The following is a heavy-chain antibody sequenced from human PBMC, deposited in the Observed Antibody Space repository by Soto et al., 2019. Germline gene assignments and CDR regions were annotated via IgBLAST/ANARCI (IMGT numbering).Heavy chain of an antibody. D-gene: IGHD3-22*01. CDR2: IWYDGSNK. CDR3: ARDLGVIVVVNQLDY. V-gene: IGHV3-33*01. Sequence: QVQLVESGGGVVQPGRSLRLSCAASGFTFSSYGMHWVRQAPGKGLEWVAVIWYDGSNKYYADSVKGRFTISRDNSKNTLYLRMNSLRAEDTAVYYCARDLGVIVVVNQLDYWGQGTLVTVSS. CDR1: GFTFSSYG. J-gene: IGHJ4*02.